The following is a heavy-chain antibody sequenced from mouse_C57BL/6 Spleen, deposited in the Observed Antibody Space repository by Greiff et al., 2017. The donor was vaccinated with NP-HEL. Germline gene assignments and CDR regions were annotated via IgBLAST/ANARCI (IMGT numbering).Heavy chain of an antibody. CDR2: IYPGGGNT. CDR3: ARGDYYCSSPYFDY. J-gene: IGHJ2*01. Sequence: VQLQQSGPELVKPGASVKISCKASGYSFTSYYIPWVKQRPGQGLEWIGWIYPGGGNTKYNEKFKGKATLTADTSSSTAYMQLSSLTSEDSAVYYCARGDYYCSSPYFDYWGQGTTLTVSS. V-gene: IGHV1-66*01. CDR1: GYSFTSYY. D-gene: IGHD1-1*01.